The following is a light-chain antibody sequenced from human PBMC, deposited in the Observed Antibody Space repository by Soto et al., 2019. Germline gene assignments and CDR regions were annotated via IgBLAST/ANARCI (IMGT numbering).Light chain of an antibody. CDR1: SSNIGSNT. CDR2: SNN. V-gene: IGLV1-44*01. Sequence: QSVLTQPPSASGTPGQRVTISCSGSSSNIGSNTVNWYQQLPGTAPKLLIYSNNQRPSGVPDRSSGSKSGPSASLATSGLQSEDEADYYCAAWDDSLNGRVFGTGTKLTVL. J-gene: IGLJ1*01. CDR3: AAWDDSLNGRV.